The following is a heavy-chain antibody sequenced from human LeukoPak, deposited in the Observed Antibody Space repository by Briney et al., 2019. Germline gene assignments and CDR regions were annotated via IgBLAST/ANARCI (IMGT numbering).Heavy chain of an antibody. CDR3: ARGRWITMVRGVKFDP. CDR1: GGSFSGYY. D-gene: IGHD3-10*01. CDR2: INHSGST. Sequence: SETLSLTCAVYGGSFSGYYWSWIRQPPGRGLEWIGEINHSGSTNYNPSLKSRVTISVDTSKNQFSLKLSSVTAADTAVYYCARGRWITMVRGVKFDPWGQGTLVTVSS. V-gene: IGHV4-34*01. J-gene: IGHJ5*02.